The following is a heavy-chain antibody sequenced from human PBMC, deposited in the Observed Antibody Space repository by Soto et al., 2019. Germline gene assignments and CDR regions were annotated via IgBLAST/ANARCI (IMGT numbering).Heavy chain of an antibody. V-gene: IGHV4-59*01. Sequence: QVLVQESGPGLVRPSETLSLTCNISGVSTGSNYCTWVRQSPGKGLEWISSTFYTGSTTYNSALRSRPPISGDTPKKRSPLNLPSGPAAATAIYYCATALGGGIMDVWGRGTTVTVSS. CDR3: ATALGGGIMDV. CDR2: TFYTGST. CDR1: GVSTGSNY. J-gene: IGHJ6*02. D-gene: IGHD3-16*01.